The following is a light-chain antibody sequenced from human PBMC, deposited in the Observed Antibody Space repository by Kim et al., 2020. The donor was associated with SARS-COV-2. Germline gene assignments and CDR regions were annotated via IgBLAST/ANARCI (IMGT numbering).Light chain of an antibody. CDR3: AAWDDSLNGQVV. CDR2: SNN. V-gene: IGLV1-44*01. J-gene: IGLJ2*01. CDR1: SSNIGSNT. Sequence: QRVNISCSGSSSNIGSNTVNWYHQLPGTAPKLLIYSNNQRPSGVPDRFSGSKSGTSASLAISGLQSEDEADYYCAAWDDSLNGQVVFGGGTQLTVL.